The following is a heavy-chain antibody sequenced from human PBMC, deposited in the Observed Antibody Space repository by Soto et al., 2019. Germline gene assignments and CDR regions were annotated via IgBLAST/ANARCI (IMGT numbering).Heavy chain of an antibody. CDR2: ILSSSGSI. V-gene: IGHV3-21*01. J-gene: IGHJ6*03. Sequence: EVQLVESGGGLVKPGGSLRLSCAASGVTFSSFSFNWVRQAPGKWLEWVSFILSSSGSIYSADSVKGRFTISRDNAKNSRYLQMNSLKDEDTAVYYCARDSGEQLVRLGFYYYYMDVWGKGTTVSVSS. CDR3: ARDSGEQLVRLGFYYYYMDV. D-gene: IGHD6-6*01. CDR1: GVTFSSFS.